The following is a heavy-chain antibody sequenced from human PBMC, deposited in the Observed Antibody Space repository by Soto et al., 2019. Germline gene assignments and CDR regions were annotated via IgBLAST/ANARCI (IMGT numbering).Heavy chain of an antibody. CDR1: GFSVTSNKY. V-gene: IGHV4-4*02. CDR2: IYHSGTT. J-gene: IGHJ3*01. CDR3: ARDRRYWADDGCSIMRDAFDV. Sequence: QVQLQESGPGLVKPSGTLSLTCTVSGFSVTSNKYCSWVRQSPGKALEWIGEIYHSGTTYYNPSLSRRVSISMDKSKNQISLILTSVTAADTAVYHCARDRRYWADDGCSIMRDAFDVWGEGPLVTVSS. D-gene: IGHD2-21*01.